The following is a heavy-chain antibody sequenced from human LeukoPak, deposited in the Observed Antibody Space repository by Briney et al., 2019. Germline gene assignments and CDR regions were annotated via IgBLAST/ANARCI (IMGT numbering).Heavy chain of an antibody. V-gene: IGHV3-7*01. Sequence: GGSLRLSCAASGFTFSSDWMSWVRQAPGKGLEWVADIKQDGSEKYYVDSVKGRFTISRDNAKNSLYLQMNSLRAEDTAVYYCARVGYYDSSGYYYPFDYWGQGTLITVSS. CDR3: ARVGYYDSSGYYYPFDY. D-gene: IGHD3-22*01. CDR2: IKQDGSEK. CDR1: GFTFSSDW. J-gene: IGHJ4*02.